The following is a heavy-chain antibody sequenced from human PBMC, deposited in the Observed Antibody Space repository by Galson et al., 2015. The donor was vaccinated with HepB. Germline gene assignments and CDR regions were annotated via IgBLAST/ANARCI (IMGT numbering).Heavy chain of an antibody. CDR1: GFTFNGHW. V-gene: IGHV3-7*03. CDR3: ARVLVRGRILRDFGK. CDR2: IKRDGSEK. J-gene: IGHJ4*02. Sequence: SLRLSCAASGFTFNGHWMTWVRQAPGKGLEWVANIKRDGSEKYYVDSVKGRFTVSRDNAKNSLFLQMNSLRAEDTAVYYCARVLVRGRILRDFGKWGQGTLVTVSS. D-gene: IGHD3-10*02.